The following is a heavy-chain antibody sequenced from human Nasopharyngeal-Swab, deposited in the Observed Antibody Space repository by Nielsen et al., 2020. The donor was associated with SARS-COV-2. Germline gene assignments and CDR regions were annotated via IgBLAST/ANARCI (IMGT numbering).Heavy chain of an antibody. D-gene: IGHD4-17*01. V-gene: IGHV3-7*01. CDR2: IKQDGSEK. CDR3: ARDDYGDYYYYMDV. Sequence: WIRQPPGKGLEWVANIKQDGSEKYYVDSVKGRFTISRDNAKNSLYLQINSLRAEDTAVYYCARDDYGDYYYYMDVWGKGTTVTVSS. J-gene: IGHJ6*03.